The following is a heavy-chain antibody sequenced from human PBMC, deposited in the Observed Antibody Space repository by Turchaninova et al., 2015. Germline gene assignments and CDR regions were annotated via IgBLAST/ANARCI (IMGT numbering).Heavy chain of an antibody. V-gene: IGHV4-59*01. CDR3: ARDRDGYNTVDY. J-gene: IGHJ4*02. D-gene: IGHD5-24*01. CDR1: GGPISRYY. Sequence: QVQLQESGPGLVKTSETLSLTCTVSGGPISRYYWSGIRQSPGKGLEYIGYIYYSGSTNYNPSLKSRVTISVDTSKNQFSLKLSSVTAADTAVYYCARDRDGYNTVDYWGQGTLVTVSS. CDR2: IYYSGST.